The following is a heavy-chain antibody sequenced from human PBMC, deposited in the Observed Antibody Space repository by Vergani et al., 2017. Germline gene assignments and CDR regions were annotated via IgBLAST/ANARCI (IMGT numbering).Heavy chain of an antibody. Sequence: QVQLQESGPGLVKPSQTLSLTCPVSGGSISSGGYYWSWIRQHPGKGLEWIGYIYYSGSTYYNPSLKSRVTISVDTSKNQFSLKLRSVTAADTAVYYCARATLTLEYSRKIPSFDYWGQGTLVTVSS. V-gene: IGHV4-31*03. D-gene: IGHD6-6*01. CDR2: IYYSGST. CDR1: GGSISSGGYY. J-gene: IGHJ4*02. CDR3: ARATLTLEYSRKIPSFDY.